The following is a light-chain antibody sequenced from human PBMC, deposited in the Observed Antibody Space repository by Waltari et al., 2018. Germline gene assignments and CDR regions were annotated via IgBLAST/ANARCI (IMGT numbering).Light chain of an antibody. CDR3: QQRSNWPPLT. CDR1: QNLHKY. Sequence: EVVLTQSPASLSLSPGERVTLSCRASQNLHKYLAWYQQKPGQAPRLLIYEASNRATGIPDRFSGSGSGTDFTLTIDSLEPEDFAVYFCQQRSNWPPLTFGGGTKVEIK. CDR2: EAS. V-gene: IGKV3-11*01. J-gene: IGKJ4*01.